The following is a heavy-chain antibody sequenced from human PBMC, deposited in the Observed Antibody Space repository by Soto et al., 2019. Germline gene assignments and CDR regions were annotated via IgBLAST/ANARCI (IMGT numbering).Heavy chain of an antibody. CDR2: IIPIFGTA. Sequence: QVQLVQSGAEVKKPGSSVKVSCKASRGTFSSYAISWVRQAPGQGLEWMGGIIPIFGTANYAQKFQGRVTITADESTSTAYMELSSLRSEDTAVYYCASAPNWNDQDLYYYGMDVWGQGTTVTVSS. V-gene: IGHV1-69*01. CDR1: RGTFSSYA. D-gene: IGHD1-20*01. J-gene: IGHJ6*02. CDR3: ASAPNWNDQDLYYYGMDV.